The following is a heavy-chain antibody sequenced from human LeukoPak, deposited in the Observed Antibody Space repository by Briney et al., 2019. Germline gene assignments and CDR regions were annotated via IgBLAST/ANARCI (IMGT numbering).Heavy chain of an antibody. D-gene: IGHD5-18*01. Sequence: GGSLRLSCAASGFTFSSYSMNWVRQAPGKGLEWVSSISSSSSYIYYADSVKGRFTISRDNAKNSLYLQMNSLRAEDTAVHYCAREYGGYSYGYGVEYWGQGTLVTVSS. V-gene: IGHV3-21*01. CDR1: GFTFSSYS. CDR2: ISSSSSYI. J-gene: IGHJ4*02. CDR3: AREYGGYSYGYGVEY.